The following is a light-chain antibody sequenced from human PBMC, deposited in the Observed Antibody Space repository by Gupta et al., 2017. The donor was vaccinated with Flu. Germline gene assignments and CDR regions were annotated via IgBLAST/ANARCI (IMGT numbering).Light chain of an antibody. V-gene: IGLV1-51*01. CDR1: SSNIGNNY. CDR3: GTWDSSLSANWV. Sequence: QSVLTQPPSVSAAPGQKVPISCSGSSSNIGNNYVSWYQQLPGTAPKLLIYDNNKRPSGIPDRFSGSKSGTSATLGITGLQTGDEADYYCGTWDSSLSANWVFGGGTKLTVL. J-gene: IGLJ3*02. CDR2: DNN.